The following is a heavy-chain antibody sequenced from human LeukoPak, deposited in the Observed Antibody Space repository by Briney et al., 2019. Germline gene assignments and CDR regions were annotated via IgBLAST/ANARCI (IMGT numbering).Heavy chain of an antibody. J-gene: IGHJ4*02. V-gene: IGHV1-69*05. D-gene: IGHD6-13*01. CDR1: GGTFSSYA. Sequence: SVKVSCKASGGTFSSYAISWVRQAPGQGLEWMGRIIPIFGTANYAQKFQGRVTITTDESTSTAYMELRSLRSDDTAVYYCARDSAAAGGTYFDYWGQGTMVTVSS. CDR2: IIPIFGTA. CDR3: ARDSAAAGGTYFDY.